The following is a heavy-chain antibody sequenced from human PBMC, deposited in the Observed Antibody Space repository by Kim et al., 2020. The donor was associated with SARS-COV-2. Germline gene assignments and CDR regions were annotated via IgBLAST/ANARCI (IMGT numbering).Heavy chain of an antibody. D-gene: IGHD1-1*01. CDR1: GFTFSSHF. Sequence: GGSLRLSCTASGFTFSSHFMSWVRQPPGKGLEWVANIRPDGSENYYVDSVKGRFTISRDNAKNSLFLQMNSLRAEDTALYYCARQLGDHWNIDYWGQGTLVTVSS. V-gene: IGHV3-7*01. CDR2: IRPDGSEN. CDR3: ARQLGDHWNIDY. J-gene: IGHJ4*02.